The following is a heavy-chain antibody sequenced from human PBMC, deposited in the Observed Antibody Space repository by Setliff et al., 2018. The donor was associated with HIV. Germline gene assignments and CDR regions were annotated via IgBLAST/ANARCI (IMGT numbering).Heavy chain of an antibody. D-gene: IGHD3-16*01. J-gene: IGHJ3*02. Sequence: LSLTCAVYGESLSAYYWTWIRQPPGKGLEWIGEISHGGSANYNPSLKSRVTISEDTSKNQFSLKLKSATAADTAVYYCARGRGPVGGDAIDIWGQGTMVTV. CDR1: GESLSAYY. CDR2: ISHGGSA. V-gene: IGHV4-34*01. CDR3: ARGRGPVGGDAIDI.